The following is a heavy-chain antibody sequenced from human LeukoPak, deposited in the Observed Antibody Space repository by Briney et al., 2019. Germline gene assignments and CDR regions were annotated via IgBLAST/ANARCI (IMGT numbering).Heavy chain of an antibody. V-gene: IGHV3-23*01. CDR2: ISGSGGST. CDR3: AKAPRGGSYFDY. J-gene: IGHJ4*02. CDR1: GFTFSSYA. Sequence: GSLRLSCAASGFTFSSYAMSWVRQAPGKGLERVSAISGSGGSTYYADSVKGRFTISRDNSKNTLYLQMNSLRAEDTAVYYCAKAPRGGSYFDYWGQGTLVTVSS. D-gene: IGHD3-16*01.